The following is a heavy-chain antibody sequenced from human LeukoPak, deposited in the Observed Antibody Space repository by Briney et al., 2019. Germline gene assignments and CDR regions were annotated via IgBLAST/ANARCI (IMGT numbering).Heavy chain of an antibody. CDR1: GFTFSSYS. CDR2: ISWNSGSI. Sequence: SGGSLRLSCAASGFTFSSYSMNWVRQAPGKGLEWVSGISWNSGSIGYADSVKGRFTISRDNAKNSLYLQMNSLRAEDMALYYCAKARLMGSSLGPLFDYWGQGTLVTASS. V-gene: IGHV3-9*03. CDR3: AKARLMGSSLGPLFDY. D-gene: IGHD2-8*01. J-gene: IGHJ4*02.